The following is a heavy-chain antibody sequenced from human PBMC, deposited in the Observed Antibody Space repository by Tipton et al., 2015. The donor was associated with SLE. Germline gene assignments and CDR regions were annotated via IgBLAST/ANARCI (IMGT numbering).Heavy chain of an antibody. D-gene: IGHD6-19*01. CDR3: ASDSSGWYYFDY. J-gene: IGHJ4*02. CDR2: ISGSGGST. CDR1: GFTFSSYA. Sequence: SLRLPCAASGFTFSSYAMSWVRQAPGKGLEWVSAISGSGGSTYYADSVKGRFTISRDNSISTAYLQWSSLKASDTAMYYCASDSSGWYYFDYWGQGTLVTVSS. V-gene: IGHV3-23*01.